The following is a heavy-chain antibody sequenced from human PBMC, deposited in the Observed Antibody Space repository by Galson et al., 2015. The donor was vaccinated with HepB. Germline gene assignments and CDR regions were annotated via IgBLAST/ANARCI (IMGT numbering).Heavy chain of an antibody. Sequence: SVKVSCKASGYTFTNYAMHWVRQAPGQRLEWMGWINAGNGNTKYSQKFQGRVTITGDTSASTAYMELSSLRSEDTAVYYCASRGRPAAAGMGYWGQGTLATVSS. CDR3: ASRGRPAAAGMGY. CDR1: GYTFTNYA. V-gene: IGHV1-3*01. J-gene: IGHJ4*02. CDR2: INAGNGNT. D-gene: IGHD6-13*01.